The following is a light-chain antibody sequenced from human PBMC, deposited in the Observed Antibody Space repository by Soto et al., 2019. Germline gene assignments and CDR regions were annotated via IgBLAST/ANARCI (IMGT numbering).Light chain of an antibody. V-gene: IGKV3-15*01. Sequence: EVVLTHSPTTLSVSPGLRSTLSCRASESVGRHLAWYHKKPGQAPKLLIFDASTRATGVPARLSGSGYGTELTITVSSLQSEDIEVYFCQQYNNWPPNFGQGTRLEIK. J-gene: IGKJ5*01. CDR1: ESVGRH. CDR3: QQYNNWPPN. CDR2: DAS.